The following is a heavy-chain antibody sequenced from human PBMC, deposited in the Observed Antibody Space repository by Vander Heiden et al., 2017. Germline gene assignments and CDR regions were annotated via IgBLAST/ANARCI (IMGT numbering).Heavy chain of an antibody. CDR1: GFTFTSSG. CDR3: ARAGSDIAVAGPFDF. D-gene: IGHD6-19*01. V-gene: IGHV3-33*01. CDR2: IWYDGNTK. Sequence: QVQLVESGGGVVQSGRSLRLSCAASGFTFTSSGMHWVRQAPGKGLEWLEIIWYDGNTKDYADSVKGRFTISRDNSKNTLYLEMSSLRVEDTAIYYCARAGSDIAVAGPFDFWGQGTLVTVSS. J-gene: IGHJ4*02.